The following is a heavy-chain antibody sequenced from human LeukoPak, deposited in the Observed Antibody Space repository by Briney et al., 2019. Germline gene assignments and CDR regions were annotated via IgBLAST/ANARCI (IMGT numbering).Heavy chain of an antibody. D-gene: IGHD3-9*01. CDR3: ARGPHDDATGYSFS. V-gene: IGHV3-48*01. J-gene: IGHJ5*02. CDR2: ISSNSRTT. Sequence: PGGSLRLSCEASGFIFSTYGMAWVRQAPGKGLEWISYISSNSRTTAYADSVRGRFTISRDNAKNSLSLQINRLRADDTGVYCCARGPHDDATGYSFSWGQGTQVTVSS. CDR1: GFIFSTYG.